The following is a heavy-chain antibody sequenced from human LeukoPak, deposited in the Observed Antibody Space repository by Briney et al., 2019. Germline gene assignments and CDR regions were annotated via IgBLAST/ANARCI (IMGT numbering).Heavy chain of an antibody. CDR1: GYTFTSYY. CDR2: INPSGGST. V-gene: IGHV1-46*01. J-gene: IGHJ5*02. Sequence: ASVKVSRKASGYTFTSYYMHWVRQAPGQGLEWMGIINPSGGSTSYAQKFQGRVTMTRDTSTSTVYMELSSLKASDTAMYYCARLWFGESLNWFDPWGQGTLVTVSS. D-gene: IGHD3-10*01. CDR3: ARLWFGESLNWFDP.